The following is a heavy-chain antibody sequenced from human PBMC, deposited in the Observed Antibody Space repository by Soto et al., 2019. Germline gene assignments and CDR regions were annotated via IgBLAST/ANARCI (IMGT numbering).Heavy chain of an antibody. J-gene: IGHJ6*02. CDR1: GGSIRSGGYY. Sequence: SETLSLTCTVSGGSIRSGGYYWSWVRQNPRRGLEWIGNIYYSGNTYYNPSLKSRLTISVDTSKNQFSLNLSSVTAADTAVYYCARDRLMATAGTARHYFGLDVWGQGTTVT. V-gene: IGHV4-31*03. CDR2: IYYSGNT. CDR3: ARDRLMATAGTARHYFGLDV. D-gene: IGHD5-18*01.